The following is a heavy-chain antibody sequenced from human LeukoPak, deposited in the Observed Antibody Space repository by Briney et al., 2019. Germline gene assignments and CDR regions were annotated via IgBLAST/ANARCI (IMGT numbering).Heavy chain of an antibody. J-gene: IGHJ4*02. D-gene: IGHD3-3*01. CDR1: GFTFSNYA. CDR3: AKAGDFGVVPPYVAHFDY. V-gene: IGHV3-23*01. Sequence: GGSLRLSCAASGFTFSNYAMSWVGQAPGKGLEWVSSTSGSGGSTYYADSVKGRFTISRDNSKNTLYLQMNSLRAEDTAVYYCAKAGDFGVVPPYVAHFDYWGQGTLVTVSS. CDR2: TSGSGGST.